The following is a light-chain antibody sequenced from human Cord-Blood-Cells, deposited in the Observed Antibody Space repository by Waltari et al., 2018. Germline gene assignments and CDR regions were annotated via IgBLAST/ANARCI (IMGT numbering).Light chain of an antibody. CDR3: QAWDSSTAGKVV. CDR2: QDS. CDR1: KSGDKS. V-gene: IGLV3-1*01. J-gene: IGLJ2*01. Sequence: SYELTQPHSVSVSPGHTASITCSGDKSGDKSACRYQQKQGQSPVLVIYQDSKRSSGIPERFSGSNSGNTATLTISGTQAMDEADYYCQAWDSSTAGKVVCGGGTKLAVL.